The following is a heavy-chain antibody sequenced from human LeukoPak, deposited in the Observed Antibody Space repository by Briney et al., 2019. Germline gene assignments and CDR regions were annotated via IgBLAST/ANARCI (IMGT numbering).Heavy chain of an antibody. Sequence: SETLSLTCNVSGGSISSYRWSWIRQPPGKGLEWIGYIYYSGSTNYNPSLKSRVTISVDTSKNQFSLKLGSVTAADTAVYYCARVGGWNDGDWFDPWGQGTLVTVSS. J-gene: IGHJ5*02. V-gene: IGHV4-59*01. CDR1: GGSISSYR. CDR2: IYYSGST. D-gene: IGHD1-1*01. CDR3: ARVGGWNDGDWFDP.